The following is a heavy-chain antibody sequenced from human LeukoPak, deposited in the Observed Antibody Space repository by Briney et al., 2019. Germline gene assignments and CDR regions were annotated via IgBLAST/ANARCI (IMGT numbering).Heavy chain of an antibody. V-gene: IGHV4-59*01. Sequence: SETLSLTCAVSGGSISNYYWSWIRQPPGKGLEWIGYIYYSGSTNYNPSLKSRVTISVDTSKNQFSLNLSSVTAADTAMYYCARDRSPEGYYDSSHWDYYHGMDVWGQGTTVTVSS. CDR2: IYYSGST. CDR1: GGSISNYY. J-gene: IGHJ6*02. CDR3: ARDRSPEGYYDSSHWDYYHGMDV. D-gene: IGHD3-22*01.